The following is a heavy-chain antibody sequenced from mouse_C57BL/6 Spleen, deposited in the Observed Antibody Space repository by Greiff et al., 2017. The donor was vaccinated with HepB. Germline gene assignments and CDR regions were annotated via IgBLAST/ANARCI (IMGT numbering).Heavy chain of an antibody. Sequence: EVKLVESGGGLVKPGGSLKLSCAASGFTFSDYGMHWVRQAPEKGLEWVAYISSGSSTIYYADTVKGRFTISRDNAKNTLFLQMTSLRSEDTAMYYCARGDDYDGYYAMDYWGQGTSVTVSS. D-gene: IGHD2-4*01. J-gene: IGHJ4*01. CDR2: ISSGSSTI. CDR1: GFTFSDYG. CDR3: ARGDDYDGYYAMDY. V-gene: IGHV5-17*01.